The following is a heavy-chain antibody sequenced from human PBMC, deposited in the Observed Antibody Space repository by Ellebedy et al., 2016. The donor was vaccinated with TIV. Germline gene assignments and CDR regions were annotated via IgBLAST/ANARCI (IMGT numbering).Heavy chain of an antibody. J-gene: IGHJ3*02. D-gene: IGHD3-16*01. V-gene: IGHV3-66*01. CDR3: ARVDYGLAFHI. CDR2: IYSSGIT. CDR1: GFTVSSNY. Sequence: GESLKISCAASGFTVSSNYMSWVRQGPGKGLEWVSVIYSSGITYYADPVKGRFTISRDNSRDNYKNTVYLQMNSLRAEDTAVYYCARVDYGLAFHIWGQGAMVTVSS.